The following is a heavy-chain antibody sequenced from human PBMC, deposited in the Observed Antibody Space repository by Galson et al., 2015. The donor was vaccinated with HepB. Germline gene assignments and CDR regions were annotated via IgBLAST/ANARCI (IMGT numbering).Heavy chain of an antibody. CDR1: GFTFSSNA. CDR3: VKPVAGTSIDN. CDR2: ISYSGGGT. D-gene: IGHD6-19*01. Sequence: SRRLSWAGSGFTFSSNARTWVRQAPGKGLQWVSAISYSGGGTYYEGSVKGRFTITRDNSKNTLYLQRSSMRAEDTAVDYCVKPVAGTSIDNWGQGTLVTVSS. J-gene: IGHJ4*02. V-gene: IGHV3-23*02.